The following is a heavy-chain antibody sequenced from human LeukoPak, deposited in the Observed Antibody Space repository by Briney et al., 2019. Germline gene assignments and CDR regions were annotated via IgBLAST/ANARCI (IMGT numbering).Heavy chain of an antibody. V-gene: IGHV1-2*02. Sequence: ASVKVSCKASRYTFTRYYMHWVRQAPGQGLEWMGWINPNSGGTNYAQKFQGRVTMTRDTSISTAYMELSRLGSDDTAVYYCACNYGDYYYYYGMDVWGQGTTVTVSS. CDR1: RYTFTRYY. CDR3: ACNYGDYYYYYGMDV. CDR2: INPNSGGT. J-gene: IGHJ6*02. D-gene: IGHD4-17*01.